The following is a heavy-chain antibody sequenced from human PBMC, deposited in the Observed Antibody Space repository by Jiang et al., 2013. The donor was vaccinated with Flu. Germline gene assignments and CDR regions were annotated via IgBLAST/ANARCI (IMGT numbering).Heavy chain of an antibody. Sequence: VQLLESGGGLVQPGRSLRLSCAASGFNFDDFAMHWVRQAPGKGLEWVSGIAWNHVAIGYAASVKGRFTISRDNAKKSLFLEMNDLRIEDTALYFCAKDQDSGVTTIDYWGQGILVTVSS. CDR3: AKDQDSGVTTIDY. CDR2: IAWNHVAI. V-gene: IGHV3-9*01. J-gene: IGHJ4*02. CDR1: GFNFDDFA. D-gene: IGHD4-17*01.